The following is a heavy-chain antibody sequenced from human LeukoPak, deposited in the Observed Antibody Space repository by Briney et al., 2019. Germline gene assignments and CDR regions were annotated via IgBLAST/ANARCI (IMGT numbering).Heavy chain of an antibody. Sequence: SETLSLTCTVSGSSLSSGDYYWTWIRQPPGKGLEWIGYIYYSGSTYYNPSLKSRVTISVGTSKNQFSLKLSSVTAADTAVYYCARHFSFYGRYYFDYWGQGTLVTVSS. V-gene: IGHV4-30-4*01. CDR3: ARHFSFYGRYYFDY. CDR2: IYYSGST. D-gene: IGHD3-3*02. J-gene: IGHJ4*02. CDR1: GSSLSSGDYY.